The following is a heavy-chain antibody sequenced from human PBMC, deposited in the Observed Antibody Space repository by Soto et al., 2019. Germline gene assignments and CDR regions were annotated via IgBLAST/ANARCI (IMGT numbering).Heavy chain of an antibody. J-gene: IGHJ3*02. V-gene: IGHV4-31*03. Sequence: QVQLQESGPGLVKPSQTLSLTCTVSGGSISSGGYYWSWIRQHPGKGLEWIGYIYYSGSTYYNPSLKSRVTISVNTSKNHFALDLSSVTAADAAVYYCARSPPGSGYDFNAFDIWGQGTMVTVSS. CDR1: GGSISSGGYY. D-gene: IGHD5-12*01. CDR2: IYYSGST. CDR3: ARSPPGSGYDFNAFDI.